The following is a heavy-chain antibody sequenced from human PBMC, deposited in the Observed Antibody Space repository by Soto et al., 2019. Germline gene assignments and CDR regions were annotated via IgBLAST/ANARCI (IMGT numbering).Heavy chain of an antibody. CDR2: IYHSGST. J-gene: IGHJ6*02. CDR1: GGSISSSNW. Sequence: QVQLQESGPGLVKPSGTLSLTCAVSGGSISSSNWWSWVRQPPGKGLEWIGEIYHSGSTNYNPSPKSRVTLSVDKSKNQFSLKLSSVTAADTAVYYCARVAYCGGDCYGYGMDVWGQGTTVTVSS. D-gene: IGHD2-21*02. CDR3: ARVAYCGGDCYGYGMDV. V-gene: IGHV4-4*02.